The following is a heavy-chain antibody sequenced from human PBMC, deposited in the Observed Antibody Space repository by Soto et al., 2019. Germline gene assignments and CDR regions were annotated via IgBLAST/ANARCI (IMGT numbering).Heavy chain of an antibody. CDR3: AKDCMQWLVTSGLDY. CDR2: ISSSGNST. Sequence: EVQLLESGGGLVQPGGSLRLSCAASGFSFSRYAMSWVRQAPGEGLEWVSTISSSGNSTYYADSVKGRFIITRDNSKNTLYLQMNSLRAEDTAVYYCAKDCMQWLVTSGLDYWGQGTLVTVSS. V-gene: IGHV3-23*01. D-gene: IGHD6-19*01. CDR1: GFSFSRYA. J-gene: IGHJ4*02.